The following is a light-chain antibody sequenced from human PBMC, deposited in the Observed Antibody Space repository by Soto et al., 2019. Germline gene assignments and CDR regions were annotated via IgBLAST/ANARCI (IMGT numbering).Light chain of an antibody. Sequence: DIQMTQSPSSLSASVGDRVTITCRASQSISSYLNWYQQKPGKAPKLLIYASSSLQSGVPSRFSGSGYGTDLTLTIRSLQPEDFATYYCQQSYSTPLTFGKGTTVDIK. J-gene: IGKJ1*01. CDR1: QSISSY. CDR3: QQSYSTPLT. V-gene: IGKV1-39*01. CDR2: ASS.